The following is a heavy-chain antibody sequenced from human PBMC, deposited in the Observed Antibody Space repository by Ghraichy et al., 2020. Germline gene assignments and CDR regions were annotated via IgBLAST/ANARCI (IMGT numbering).Heavy chain of an antibody. CDR1: GFTFSSYG. D-gene: IGHD6-6*01. CDR3: ARDLSARPDAFDI. Sequence: GGSLRLSCAASGFTFSSYGMHWVRQAPGKGLEWVAVIWYDGSNKYYADSVKGRFTISRDNSKNTLYLQMNSLRAEDTAVYYCARDLSARPDAFDIWGQGKMVTVSS. CDR2: IWYDGSNK. J-gene: IGHJ3*02. V-gene: IGHV3-33*01.